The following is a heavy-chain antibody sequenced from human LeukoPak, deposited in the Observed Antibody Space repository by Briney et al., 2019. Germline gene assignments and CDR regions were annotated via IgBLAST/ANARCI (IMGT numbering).Heavy chain of an antibody. Sequence: PSETLSLTCTVSGGSISSGDYYWGWIRQSPGKGLEWIGYIYSSGSAYYSPSLESRVAISVDTSKNHFSLNLSSVTAADTAVYYCARIRFRYIIFDFWGQGTLVTVSS. CDR2: IYSSGSA. V-gene: IGHV4-30-4*01. CDR3: ARIRFRYIIFDF. CDR1: GGSISSGDYY. J-gene: IGHJ4*02. D-gene: IGHD5-24*01.